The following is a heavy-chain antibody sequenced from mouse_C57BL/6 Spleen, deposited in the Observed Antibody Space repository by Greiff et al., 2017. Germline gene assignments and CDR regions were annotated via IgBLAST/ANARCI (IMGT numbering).Heavy chain of an antibody. CDR1: GFSLARSG. CDR2: IWSGGST. J-gene: IGHJ1*03. Sequence: QVHVKQSGPGLVQPSQSLSITCTVSGFSLARSGVHWVRQSPEKGLEWLGVIWSGGSTDSNAAFISRLSISKDNSKSQVFFKMNSLQADDTAIYYCARRGREYWYFDGWGTGTTVTVSS. CDR3: ARRGREYWYFDG. V-gene: IGHV2-2*01. D-gene: IGHD6-1*01.